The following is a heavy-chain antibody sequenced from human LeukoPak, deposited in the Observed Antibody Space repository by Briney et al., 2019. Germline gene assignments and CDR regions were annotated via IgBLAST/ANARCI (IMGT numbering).Heavy chain of an antibody. CDR2: ISAYNGHT. J-gene: IGHJ4*02. Sequence: ASVKVSCKASGYTFTSYGTSWVRQAPGQGLEWMGWISAYNGHTNYVQKLQGRVTMTTDTSTSTAYMELGSLRSDDTAVYYCARGSPPRMYYDSRGYYPYHFDYWGQGTLVTVSS. D-gene: IGHD3-22*01. CDR3: ARGSPPRMYYDSRGYYPYHFDY. CDR1: GYTFTSYG. V-gene: IGHV1-18*01.